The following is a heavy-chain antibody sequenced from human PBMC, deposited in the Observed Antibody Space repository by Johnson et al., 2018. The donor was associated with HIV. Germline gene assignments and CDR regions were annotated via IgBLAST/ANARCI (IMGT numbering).Heavy chain of an antibody. CDR1: GFSFSSYG. J-gene: IGHJ3*02. CDR3: ARGAPDSDAFDI. D-gene: IGHD3-22*01. CDR2: ISYDGSNK. Sequence: QVHLVESGGGVVQPGKSLRLTCVASGFSFSSYGMHWVRQAPGKGLEWVALISYDGSNKYYADSVEGRFTISRENAKNSLYLQMNSLRAGDTAVYYCARGAPDSDAFDIWGQGTMVTVSS. V-gene: IGHV3-30*03.